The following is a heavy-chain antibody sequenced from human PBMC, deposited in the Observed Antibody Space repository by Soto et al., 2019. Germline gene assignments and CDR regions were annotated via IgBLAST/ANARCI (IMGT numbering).Heavy chain of an antibody. D-gene: IGHD7-27*01. J-gene: IGHJ5*02. CDR2: INGDGRNV. V-gene: IGHV3-23*01. CDR3: AKNKDEYHLPWATEGFDP. CDR1: GFDFTSHG. Sequence: EEQLLESGGGLVHIGGSLRLSCVASGFDFTSHGMGGVRRAPGKGLEWVSGINGDGRNVYDADSVKGRFTGSRDNSENRQGLEMISQSAADTAVYYCAKNKDEYHLPWATEGFDPCGQGTLVPVS.